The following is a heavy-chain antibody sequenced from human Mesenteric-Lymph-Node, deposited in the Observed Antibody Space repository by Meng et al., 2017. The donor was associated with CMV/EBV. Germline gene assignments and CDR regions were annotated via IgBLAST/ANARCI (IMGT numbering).Heavy chain of an antibody. Sequence: GESLKISCAASGFTFSSYSMNWVRQAPGKGLEWVSAISGSGGSTYYADSVKGRFTISRDNSKNTLYLQMNSLRAEDTAVYYCAKCAFGGELLFDYWGQGTLVTVSS. CDR3: AKCAFGGELLFDY. CDR2: ISGSGGST. CDR1: GFTFSSYS. J-gene: IGHJ4*02. D-gene: IGHD3-10*01. V-gene: IGHV3-23*01.